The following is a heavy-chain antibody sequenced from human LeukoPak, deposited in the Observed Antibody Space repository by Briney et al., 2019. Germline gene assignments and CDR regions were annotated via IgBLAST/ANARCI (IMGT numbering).Heavy chain of an antibody. D-gene: IGHD3-10*01. Sequence: SETLSLTCTVSGGSISSYCWSWIRQPPGKGLEWIGYIYYSGSTNYNPSLKSRVTISVDTSKNQFSLKLSSVTAADTAVYYCARTSMVRGVIKFPFPFDYWGQGTLVTVSS. J-gene: IGHJ4*02. CDR1: GGSISSYC. V-gene: IGHV4-59*01. CDR2: IYYSGST. CDR3: ARTSMVRGVIKFPFPFDY.